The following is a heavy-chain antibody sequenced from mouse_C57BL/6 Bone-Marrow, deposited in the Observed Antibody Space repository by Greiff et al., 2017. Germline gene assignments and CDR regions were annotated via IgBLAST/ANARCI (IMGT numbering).Heavy chain of an antibody. CDR3: ARHAYYSNYDYAMDY. V-gene: IGHV2-6-1*01. CDR2: IWSDGST. D-gene: IGHD2-5*01. Sequence: VQLQESGPGLVAPSQSLSITCTVSGFSLTSYGVHWVRQPPGKGLEWLVVIWSDGSTTNNSALKSRLSISKDNSKSQVFLKMNSLQTDDTAMYYCARHAYYSNYDYAMDYWGQGTSVTVSS. J-gene: IGHJ4*01. CDR1: GFSLTSYG.